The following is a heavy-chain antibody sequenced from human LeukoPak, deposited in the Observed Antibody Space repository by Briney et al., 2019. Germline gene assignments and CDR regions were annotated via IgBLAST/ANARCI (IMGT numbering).Heavy chain of an antibody. J-gene: IGHJ4*02. D-gene: IGHD6-6*01. CDR2: MNPNSGNT. V-gene: IGHV1-8*03. CDR1: GYTFTSYD. Sequence: ASVKVSCKASGYTFTSYDINWVRQATGQGLEWMGWMNPNSGNTGYAQKFQGRVTITRNTSISTAYMELSSLRSDDTAVYYCARGGEYSSPSDYWGQGTLVTVSS. CDR3: ARGGEYSSPSDY.